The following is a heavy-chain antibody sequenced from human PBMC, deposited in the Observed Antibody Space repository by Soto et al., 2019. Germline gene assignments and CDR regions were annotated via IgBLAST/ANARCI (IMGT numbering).Heavy chain of an antibody. D-gene: IGHD1-26*01. CDR3: ARVGYYDGDYFDY. V-gene: IGHV4-34*01. CDR2: INHSGST. J-gene: IGHJ4*01. Sequence: SETLSLTCAVYGGSFSGYYWSWIRQPPGKGLEWIGEINHSGSTNYNPSLKSRVTISVDTSKNQFSLKLSSVTAADTAVYYCARVGYYDGDYFDYWGHGTLVTVSS. CDR1: GGSFSGYY.